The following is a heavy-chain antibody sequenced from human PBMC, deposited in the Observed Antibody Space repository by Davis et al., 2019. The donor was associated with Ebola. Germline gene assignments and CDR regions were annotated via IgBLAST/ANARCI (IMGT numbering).Heavy chain of an antibody. CDR2: IRNDGRYDGSNK. J-gene: IGHJ6*02. CDR1: GFRFTSYG. D-gene: IGHD2-15*01. CDR3: AKSGGYCIGTTCSENYGMDV. Sequence: GESLKISCAASGFRFTSYGMHWVRQAPGKGLEWVAHIRNDGRYDGSNKLYADSVRGRFTISRDNSKNMLYLQMNSLRPDDTAVYYCAKSGGYCIGTTCSENYGMDVWGQGTTVTVSS. V-gene: IGHV3-30*02.